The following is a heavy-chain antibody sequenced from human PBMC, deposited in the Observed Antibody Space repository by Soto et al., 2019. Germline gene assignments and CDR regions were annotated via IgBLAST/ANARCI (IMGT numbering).Heavy chain of an antibody. Sequence: SVKVSCKASGGTFSSSGISWVRQAPGQGLEWMGGIIPVFGRPNYAQRFRGRLTITADESTNTSYMELIDLTSEDTAVYYCAREASGYDFWGQGTQVTVSS. V-gene: IGHV1-69*13. D-gene: IGHD5-12*01. J-gene: IGHJ1*01. CDR1: GGTFSSSG. CDR2: IIPVFGRP. CDR3: AREASGYDF.